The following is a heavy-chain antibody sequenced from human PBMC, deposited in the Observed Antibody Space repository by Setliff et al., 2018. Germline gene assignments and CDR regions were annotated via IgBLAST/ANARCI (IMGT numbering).Heavy chain of an antibody. J-gene: IGHJ4*02. D-gene: IGHD1-20*01. CDR3: ARDRGSNNSPEDFDY. CDR1: GGSISSGSDY. Sequence: PSETLSLTCSVSGGSISSGSDYWTWIRQPAGKGLEWIGHIYTSWSSNYNPSLKSRVTMSVDASKRQFSLKLTSVTAADTAVYYCARDRGSNNSPEDFDYWGLGTLVTVSS. CDR2: IYTSWSS. V-gene: IGHV4-61*09.